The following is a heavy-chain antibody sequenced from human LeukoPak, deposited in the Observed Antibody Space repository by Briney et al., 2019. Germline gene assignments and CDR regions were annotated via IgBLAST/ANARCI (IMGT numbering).Heavy chain of an antibody. J-gene: IGHJ4*02. Sequence: GGSLRLSCAASGFTFHDYAMHWVRQAPGKGLEWVSFITGDGGATYYADSVKGRFTISRDNNKTSLYLQMSSLRTEDTALYYCAKAGCTTSICYANYWGQGTLVTVSS. D-gene: IGHD2-8*01. V-gene: IGHV3-43*02. CDR3: AKAGCTTSICYANY. CDR1: GFTFHDYA. CDR2: ITGDGGAT.